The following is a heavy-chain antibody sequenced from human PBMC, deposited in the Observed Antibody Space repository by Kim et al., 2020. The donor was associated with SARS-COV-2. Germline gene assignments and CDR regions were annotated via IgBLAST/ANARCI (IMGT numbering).Heavy chain of an antibody. J-gene: IGHJ5*02. V-gene: IGHV4-34*01. D-gene: IGHD6-13*01. Sequence: SETLSLTCAVYGGSFSGYYWSWIRQPPGKGLEWIGEINHSGSTNYNPSLKSRVTISVDTSKNQFSLKLSSVTAADTAVYYCARAAHSSSWYVWWFDPWGQGTLVTVSS. CDR3: ARAAHSSSWYVWWFDP. CDR2: INHSGST. CDR1: GGSFSGYY.